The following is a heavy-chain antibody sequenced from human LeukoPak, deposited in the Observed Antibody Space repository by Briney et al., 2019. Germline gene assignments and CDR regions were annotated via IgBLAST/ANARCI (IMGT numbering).Heavy chain of an antibody. V-gene: IGHV4-30-4*01. CDR2: IYYSGST. CDR1: GGSISSGDYY. Sequence: NASQTLSLTCTVSGGSISSGDYYWSWIRQPPGKGLEWIVYIYYSGSTYYNPSLKSRITISVDTSKNQFSLKLSSVTAADTAVYYCARVSGDFYYFDYWGQGTLVTVSS. D-gene: IGHD2-21*02. J-gene: IGHJ4*02. CDR3: ARVSGDFYYFDY.